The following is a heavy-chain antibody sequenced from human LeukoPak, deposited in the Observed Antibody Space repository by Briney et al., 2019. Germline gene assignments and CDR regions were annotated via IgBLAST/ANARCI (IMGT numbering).Heavy chain of an antibody. CDR2: MNPNSGNT. J-gene: IGHJ4*02. CDR1: GYTFTSYD. Sequence: ASVKVSCKASGYTFTSYDINWVRQATGQGLEWMGWMNPNSGNTGYAQKFQGRVTMTRNTSISTAYMELSSLRSEDTAVYYCARDVGYCSSTSCSVQFDWGQGTLVTVSS. V-gene: IGHV1-8*01. CDR3: ARDVGYCSSTSCSVQFD. D-gene: IGHD2-2*01.